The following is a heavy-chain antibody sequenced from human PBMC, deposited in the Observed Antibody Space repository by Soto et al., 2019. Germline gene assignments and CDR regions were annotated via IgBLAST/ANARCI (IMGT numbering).Heavy chain of an antibody. CDR3: AKGGSSIAALGYYYMDV. CDR1: GFTFSSYG. V-gene: IGHV3-30*18. CDR2: ISYDGSNK. Sequence: GGSLRLSCAASGFTFSSYGMHWVRQAPGKGLEWVAVISYDGSNKYYADSVKGRFTISRDNSKNTLYLQMNSLRAEDTAVYYCAKGGSSIAALGYYYMDVWGKGTTVTVSS. J-gene: IGHJ6*03. D-gene: IGHD6-6*01.